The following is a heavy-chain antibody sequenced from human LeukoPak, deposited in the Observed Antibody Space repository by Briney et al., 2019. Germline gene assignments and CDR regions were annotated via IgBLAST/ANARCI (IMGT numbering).Heavy chain of an antibody. CDR3: ARGTLYSGWSYYFDY. Sequence: SETLSLTCTVSGGSISTYYWSWIRQPAGKGLEWIGRVYTSGSTNSNPSLKSRVTMSVDTSKSQFSLKLTSVTAADTAVYYCARGTLYSGWSYYFDYWGQGSQVTVSS. J-gene: IGHJ4*02. D-gene: IGHD6-19*01. CDR2: VYTSGST. CDR1: GGSISTYY. V-gene: IGHV4-4*07.